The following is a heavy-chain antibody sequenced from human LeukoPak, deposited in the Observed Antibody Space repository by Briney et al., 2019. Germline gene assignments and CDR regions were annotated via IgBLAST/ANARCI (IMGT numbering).Heavy chain of an antibody. CDR3: ARGDYYDSSGYPPRDY. CDR1: GFIFNKYA. Sequence: GGSLRLSCAASGFIFNKYALRWVRQAPGKGLEWVAFISYDGSNTYYADSVKGRFTISRDNSKSTVYLQMNSLRPEDMAIYYCARGDYYDSSGYPPRDYWGQGTLATVSS. J-gene: IGHJ4*02. V-gene: IGHV3-30-3*01. CDR2: ISYDGSNT. D-gene: IGHD3-22*01.